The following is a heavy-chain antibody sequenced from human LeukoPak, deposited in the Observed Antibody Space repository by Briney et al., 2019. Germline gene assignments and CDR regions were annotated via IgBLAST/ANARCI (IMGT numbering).Heavy chain of an antibody. CDR2: IRYVGSNK. V-gene: IGHV3-30*02. J-gene: IGHJ6*03. CDR3: ARDGYYYYYMDV. Sequence: GGSLRLSCAASGFTFSSYGMHWVRQAPGKGLEWVAFIRYVGSNKYYADSVKGRFTISRDNSKNTLYLQMNSLRAEDTAVYYCARDGYYYYYMDVWGKGTTVTVSS. CDR1: GFTFSSYG.